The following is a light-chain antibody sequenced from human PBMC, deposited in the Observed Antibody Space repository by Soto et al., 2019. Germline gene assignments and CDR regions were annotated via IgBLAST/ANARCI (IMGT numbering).Light chain of an antibody. CDR1: QSVSTN. J-gene: IGKJ5*01. V-gene: IGKV3-15*01. Sequence: EIVMRQSPATLSVSPGERATLSCRASQSVSTNLAWYQQKPGQGPRLLIFGASTRAIGIPARFSGSGSGTDFTLTISSLQAEDFATYYCQQFHTYPVTFGQGTRLE. CDR3: QQFHTYPVT. CDR2: GAS.